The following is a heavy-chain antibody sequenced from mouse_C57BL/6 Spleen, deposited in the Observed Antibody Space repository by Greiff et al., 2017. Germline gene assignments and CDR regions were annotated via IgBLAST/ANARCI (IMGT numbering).Heavy chain of an antibody. CDR1: GYTFTSYW. D-gene: IGHD2-3*01. CDR3: ARSGVYDGYYGDY. V-gene: IGHV1-64*01. Sequence: QVQLQQPGAELVKPGASVKLSCKASGYTFTSYWMHWVKQRPGQGLKWIGMIHPNSGSTNYNEKFKSKATLTVDKSSSTAYMQLSSLTSEDSAVYYCARSGVYDGYYGDYWGQGTTLTVSS. J-gene: IGHJ2*01. CDR2: IHPNSGST.